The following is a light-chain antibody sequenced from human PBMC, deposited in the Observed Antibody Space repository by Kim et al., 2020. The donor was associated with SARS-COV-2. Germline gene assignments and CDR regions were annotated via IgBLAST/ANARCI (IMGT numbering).Light chain of an antibody. Sequence: SVLTQPPSVSAAPGQKVTISCSGSSSNIGNNYVSWYQQLPGTAPKLLIYDNNKRPSGIPDRFSGSKSGTSATLGITGLQTGDEADYYCGTWDSSLSGLVFGGGTKLTVL. J-gene: IGLJ3*02. V-gene: IGLV1-51*01. CDR2: DNN. CDR3: GTWDSSLSGLV. CDR1: SSNIGNNY.